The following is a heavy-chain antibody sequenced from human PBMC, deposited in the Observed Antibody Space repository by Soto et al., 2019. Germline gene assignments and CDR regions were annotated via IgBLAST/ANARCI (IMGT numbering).Heavy chain of an antibody. V-gene: IGHV1-18*01. CDR1: GYTFSSYG. Sequence: QVQLVQSGAEVKKPGASVKVSCKTSGYTFSSYGFSWVRQAPGQGLEWMGWISGYNGNTNYAQKFQGRVTRTTDLSTSTGYMELRSLTSDDTAVYYCAREGFLGYWGQGTLVTFSS. D-gene: IGHD3-10*01. CDR2: ISGYNGNT. CDR3: AREGFLGY. J-gene: IGHJ4*02.